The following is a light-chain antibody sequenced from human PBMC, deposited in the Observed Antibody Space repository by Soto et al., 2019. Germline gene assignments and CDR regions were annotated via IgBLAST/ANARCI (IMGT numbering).Light chain of an antibody. CDR3: QRSYRSIS. J-gene: IGKJ5*01. CDR1: QSISAY. Sequence: DIQMTQSPSSLFASVGDRVTITCRASQSISAYLNWYQQRPGKAPSLLIYAATRLHSGVPPRFSGSGSGTDFTLTISSLQPEDFATYYCQRSYRSISFGQGTRLEMK. CDR2: AAT. V-gene: IGKV1-39*01.